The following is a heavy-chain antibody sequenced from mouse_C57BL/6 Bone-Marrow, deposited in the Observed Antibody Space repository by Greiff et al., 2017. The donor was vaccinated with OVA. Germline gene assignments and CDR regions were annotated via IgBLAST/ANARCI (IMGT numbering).Heavy chain of an antibody. D-gene: IGHD1-1*01. CDR1: GFPFSSYA. V-gene: IGHV5-9-1*02. CDR2: ISSGGDYI. CDR3: TRILDAMDY. J-gene: IGHJ4*01. Sequence: ESGEGLVKPGGSLKLSCSASGFPFSSYAMSWVRQTPEKRLEWVAYISSGGDYIDYADTVNGRFTISRDNARNTLYLQMSSLKSEDTASYYCTRILDAMDYEDRGTSVTVSS.